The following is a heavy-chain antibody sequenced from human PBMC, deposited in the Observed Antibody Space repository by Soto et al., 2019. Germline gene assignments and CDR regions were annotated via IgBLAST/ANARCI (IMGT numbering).Heavy chain of an antibody. V-gene: IGHV1-18*01. Sequence: QVQLVQSGAEVKKPGASVKVSCKASGYTFTSYDISWVRQAPGQGLEWMGWISTYNGNTNYAQKLQGRVTMTTDTPTSTAYMELRRLRSDDTAVYYCARGFRVAATRWWFDPWGQGTLVTVSS. CDR3: ARGFRVAATRWWFDP. CDR1: GYTFTSYD. CDR2: ISTYNGNT. J-gene: IGHJ5*02. D-gene: IGHD2-15*01.